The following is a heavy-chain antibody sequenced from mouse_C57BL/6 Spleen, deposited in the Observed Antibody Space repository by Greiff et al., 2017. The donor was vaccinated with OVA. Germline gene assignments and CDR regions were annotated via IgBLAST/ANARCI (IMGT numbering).Heavy chain of an antibody. CDR1: GYTFTDYE. CDR2: IDPETGGT. Sequence: QVQLQQSGAELVRPGASVTLSCKASGYTFTDYEMHWVKQTPVHGLEWIGAIDPETGGTAYNQTFKGKAILTADKSSSTAYMELRSLTSEDSAVYYCTRSPITTVVATRYFDVWGTGTTVTVSS. V-gene: IGHV1-15*01. J-gene: IGHJ1*03. CDR3: TRSPITTVVATRYFDV. D-gene: IGHD1-1*01.